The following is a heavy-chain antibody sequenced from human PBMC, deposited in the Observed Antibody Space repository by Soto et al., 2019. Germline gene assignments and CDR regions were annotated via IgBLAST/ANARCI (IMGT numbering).Heavy chain of an antibody. CDR3: ARGVVVTATYAFDI. D-gene: IGHD2-21*02. CDR2: IYYSGST. V-gene: IGHV4-59*01. CDR1: GGPISSYY. J-gene: IGHJ3*02. Sequence: SETLSLTCTVSGGPISSYYWSWIRQPPGKGLEWIGYIYYSGSTNYNPSLKSRVTISVDTSKNQFSLKLSSVTAADTAVYYCARGVVVTATYAFDIWGQGTMVTVSS.